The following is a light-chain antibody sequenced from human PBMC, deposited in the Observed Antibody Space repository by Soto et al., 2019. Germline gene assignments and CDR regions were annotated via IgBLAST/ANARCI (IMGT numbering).Light chain of an antibody. V-gene: IGLV1-44*01. CDR3: AAGDDSLKGFVV. Sequence: QSVLTQPPSASGTPGQRVTISCSGSSSNIGRNTVNWYQQLPGTAPKLLIYSNNQRPSGVPDRFSGSKSGTAASLAISGLQSEDEADYYCAAGDDSLKGFVVFGVGTKVPVL. CDR2: SNN. J-gene: IGLJ2*01. CDR1: SSNIGRNT.